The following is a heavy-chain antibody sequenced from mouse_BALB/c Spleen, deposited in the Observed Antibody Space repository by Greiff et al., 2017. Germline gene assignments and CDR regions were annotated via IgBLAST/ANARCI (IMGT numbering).Heavy chain of an antibody. D-gene: IGHD2-1*01. CDR2: IYPGDGDT. CDR3: ARYYGNPFAY. CDR1: GYAFSSSW. Sequence: VQLQQSGPELVKPGASVKISCKASGYAFSSSWMNWVKQRPGQGLEWIGRIYPGDGDTNYNGKFKGKATLTADKSSSTAYMQLSSLTSVDSAVYFCARYYGNPFAYWGQGTLVTVSA. V-gene: IGHV1-82*01. J-gene: IGHJ3*01.